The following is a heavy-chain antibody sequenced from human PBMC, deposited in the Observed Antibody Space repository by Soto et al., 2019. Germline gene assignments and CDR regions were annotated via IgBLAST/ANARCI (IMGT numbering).Heavy chain of an antibody. CDR3: ARGPPIVGNTTPLDS. Sequence: QVQLQESGPRLVKPSGTLSLTCTVSGGSITNSNWWSWVRLPPAKGLEWIGDIYHAGSTKYNPSLARRVTMSVDTSNTQFALTLTSVTAADTAVYFCARGPPIVGNTTPLDSWGQGTLVTVS. CDR2: IYHAGST. D-gene: IGHD2-21*01. V-gene: IGHV4-4*02. CDR1: GGSITNSNW. J-gene: IGHJ4*02.